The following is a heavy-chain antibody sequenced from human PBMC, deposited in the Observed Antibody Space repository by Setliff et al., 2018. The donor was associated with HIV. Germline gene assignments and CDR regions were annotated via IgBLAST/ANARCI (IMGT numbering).Heavy chain of an antibody. D-gene: IGHD1-26*01. Sequence: PGGSLRLSCATSGFTFSNFWMTWVRQAPGKGLEWVANIKEDESETFYVDSVKGRFTMSRDNAKNLVYLEMNSLKVEDTAVYYCARGATRGGDFDFWGQGTLVTVSS. CDR2: IKEDESET. V-gene: IGHV3-7*01. J-gene: IGHJ4*02. CDR3: ARGATRGGDFDF. CDR1: GFTFSNFW.